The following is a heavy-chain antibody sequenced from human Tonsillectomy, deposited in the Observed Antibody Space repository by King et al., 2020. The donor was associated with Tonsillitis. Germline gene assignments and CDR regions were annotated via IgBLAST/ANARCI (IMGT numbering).Heavy chain of an antibody. CDR2: IYYSGST. Sequence: VQLQESGPGLVKPSETLSLTCTVSGGSISSYYWSWIRQPPGKGLEWIGYIYYSGSTNYNPSLKSRVPISVDTSKNQFSLKLSSVTAADTAVYYCARDLLIGGASWFDPWGQGTLVTVSS. J-gene: IGHJ5*02. D-gene: IGHD3-10*01. CDR3: ARDLLIGGASWFDP. CDR1: GGSISSYY. V-gene: IGHV4-59*01.